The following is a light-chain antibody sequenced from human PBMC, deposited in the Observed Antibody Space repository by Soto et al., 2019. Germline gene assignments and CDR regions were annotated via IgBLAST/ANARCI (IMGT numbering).Light chain of an antibody. V-gene: IGKV3-11*01. J-gene: IGKJ2*01. Sequence: EIVLTQSPATLSLSPGDGATLSCRASQSVGSYLAWYQQKSGQAPRLLIYDVSNRATGIPARFSGSGSGTDFTLTISNLEPEDCGIYYCQQRNNWSFGQGTKLEIK. CDR2: DVS. CDR3: QQRNNWS. CDR1: QSVGSY.